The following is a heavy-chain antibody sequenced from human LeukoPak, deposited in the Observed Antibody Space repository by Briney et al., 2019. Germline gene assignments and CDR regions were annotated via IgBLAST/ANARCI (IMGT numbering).Heavy chain of an antibody. V-gene: IGHV4-59*01. Sequence: SETLSPTCTVSGGSISSYYWSWIRQPPGKGLEWIGYIYYSGSTNYNPSLKSRVTMSVDTSKNQFSLKLSSVTAADTAVYYCARRSSWDYDFDYWGQGTLVTVSS. CDR2: IYYSGST. J-gene: IGHJ4*02. D-gene: IGHD1-7*01. CDR1: GGSISSYY. CDR3: ARRSSWDYDFDY.